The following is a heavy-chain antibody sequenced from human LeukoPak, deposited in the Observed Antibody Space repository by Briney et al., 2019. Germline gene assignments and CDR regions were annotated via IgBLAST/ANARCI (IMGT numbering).Heavy chain of an antibody. Sequence: GRSLRLSCAASGFTFSSYGMHGVRQAPGKGLEWVADIWFDGKNEHFADSVKGRFTISRDNSKNTMYLQINSLRSEDTAVYYCAREFPPYSGRLGYWGQGTLVTVSS. V-gene: IGHV3-33*01. D-gene: IGHD1-26*01. CDR3: AREFPPYSGRLGY. CDR1: GFTFSSYG. J-gene: IGHJ4*02. CDR2: IWFDGKNE.